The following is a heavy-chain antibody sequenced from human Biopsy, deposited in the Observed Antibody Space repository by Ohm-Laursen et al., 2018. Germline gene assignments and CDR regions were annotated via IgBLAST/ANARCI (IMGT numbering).Heavy chain of an antibody. D-gene: IGHD3-3*01. CDR2: ASYSGYT. Sequence: SDTLSLACTVSGGSISSYYWNWIRQPPGQGLEWIGHASYSGYTNYNPSLKSRVTISVDTSKNHFSLNLRSVTAADTAVYSCARLGNFWNAEDGLDLWGLGTMVTVSS. CDR1: GGSISSYY. J-gene: IGHJ3*01. V-gene: IGHV4-59*08. CDR3: ARLGNFWNAEDGLDL.